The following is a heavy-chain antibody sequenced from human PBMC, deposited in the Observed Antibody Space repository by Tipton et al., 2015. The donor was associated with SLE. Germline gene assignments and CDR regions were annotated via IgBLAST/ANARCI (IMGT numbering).Heavy chain of an antibody. J-gene: IGHJ4*02. CDR1: GFNFNSYG. Sequence: SLRLSCAASGFNFNSYGMHWVRQAPGKGLEWVAVIWFDGSNKYYVDSVKGRFTISRDNSKNTLFLQMNGLRAEDTAVYYCAKGEDYYGSGSDYWGQGTLVTVSS. CDR3: AKGEDYYGSGSDY. D-gene: IGHD3-10*01. CDR2: IWFDGSNK. V-gene: IGHV3-30*18.